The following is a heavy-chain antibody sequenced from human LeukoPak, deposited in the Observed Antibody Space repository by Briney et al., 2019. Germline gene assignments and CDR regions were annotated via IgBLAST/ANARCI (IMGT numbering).Heavy chain of an antibody. V-gene: IGHV4-59*02. CDR3: ARGGSKQWLVDDS. CDR2: THYSGST. D-gene: IGHD6-19*01. Sequence: SETLSLTCTVSGGSVSGYYWSWIRQPPGKGLEWIGYTHYSGSTNYNPSLKSRVTISVDTSKNQFSLKLSSVTAADTAIYYCARGGSKQWLVDDSWGQGTLVTVSS. J-gene: IGHJ4*02. CDR1: GGSVSGYY.